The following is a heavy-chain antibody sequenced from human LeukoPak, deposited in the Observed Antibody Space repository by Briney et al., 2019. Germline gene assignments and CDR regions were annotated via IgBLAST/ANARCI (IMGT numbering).Heavy chain of an antibody. CDR3: ARDTSNGDYAYEDHNWFDP. V-gene: IGHV4-4*07. J-gene: IGHJ5*02. CDR2: IYTSGNT. D-gene: IGHD4-17*01. Sequence: SETLSLTCTVSGGSISSYYWSWVRQPAGKGLEWIGRIYTSGNTNYNPSLKSRVTISVDTSKNQFSLKLSSVTAADTAVYYCARDTSNGDYAYEDHNWFDPWGQGTLVTVSS. CDR1: GGSISSYY.